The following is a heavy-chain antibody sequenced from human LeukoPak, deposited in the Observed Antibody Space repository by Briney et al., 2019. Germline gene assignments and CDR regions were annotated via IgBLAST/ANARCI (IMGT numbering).Heavy chain of an antibody. D-gene: IGHD2-8*02. CDR3: ARNPSFTGV. Sequence: GSLRLSCAASGFTVSYTYMNWFRQAPGKGLEWVSVLYSDTEKYYADSVKGRFTISRDNSKSTLFLQMNSLRGEDTAVYYCARNPSFTGVWGQGTLVTVSA. CDR2: LYSDTEK. CDR1: GFTVSYTY. V-gene: IGHV3-53*01. J-gene: IGHJ4*02.